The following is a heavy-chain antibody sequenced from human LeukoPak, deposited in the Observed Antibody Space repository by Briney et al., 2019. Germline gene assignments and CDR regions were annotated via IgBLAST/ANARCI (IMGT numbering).Heavy chain of an antibody. CDR3: ARGNLSDGSGYYYPYYYYYRDV. D-gene: IGHD3-22*01. V-gene: IGHV1-69*05. CDR1: GGTFSSYA. CDR2: SIPIFGTA. J-gene: IGHJ6*03. Sequence: SLKVSCKASGGTFSSYAISWVRQAPGPGHEWMGRSIPIFGTANYSNTFHGRVTIITVESTSNAFMELRSLRTEDTAVYYCARGNLSDGSGYYYPYYYYYRDVWGKGTTVTVSS.